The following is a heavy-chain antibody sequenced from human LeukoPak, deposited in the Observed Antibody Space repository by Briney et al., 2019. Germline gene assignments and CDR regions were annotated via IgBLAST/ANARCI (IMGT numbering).Heavy chain of an antibody. Sequence: PSETLSLTCTVSGGSISSYYWSWIRQPPGKGLEWIGYIYYSGSTNYNPSLKSRVTISVDTSKNQFSLKLSSVTAADTAVYYCARVPFRGYDWKYAFDIWGQGTMVTVSS. CDR2: IYYSGST. D-gene: IGHD5-12*01. CDR3: ARVPFRGYDWKYAFDI. V-gene: IGHV4-59*01. J-gene: IGHJ3*02. CDR1: GGSISSYY.